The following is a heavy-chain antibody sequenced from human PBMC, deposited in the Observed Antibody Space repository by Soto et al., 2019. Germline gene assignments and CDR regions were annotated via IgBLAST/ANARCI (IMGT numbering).Heavy chain of an antibody. CDR2: ISGSGGST. CDR1: GFIFSRYA. Sequence: GVSLRLSCAGSGFIFSRYAMSWVRQAPGKGLEWVSAISGSGGSTYYADSVKGRFTISRDNSKNTLYLQMNSLRAEDTAVYYCAEGRNFTVVGADPSYWGQGT. V-gene: IGHV3-23*01. D-gene: IGHD1-26*01. J-gene: IGHJ4*02. CDR3: AEGRNFTVVGADPSY.